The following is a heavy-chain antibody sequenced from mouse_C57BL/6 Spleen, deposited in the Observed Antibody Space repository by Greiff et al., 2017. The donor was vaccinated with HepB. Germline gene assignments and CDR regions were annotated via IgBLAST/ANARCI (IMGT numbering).Heavy chain of an antibody. Sequence: EVKLMESGGGLVQPGGSLSLSCAASGFTFTDYYMSWVRQPPGKALEWLGFIRNKANGYTTEYSASVKGRFTISRDNSQSILYLQMNALRAEDSATYYCASDGYGGYFDYWGQGTTLTVSS. J-gene: IGHJ2*01. CDR2: IRNKANGYTT. CDR1: GFTFTDYY. V-gene: IGHV7-3*01. D-gene: IGHD2-2*01. CDR3: ASDGYGGYFDY.